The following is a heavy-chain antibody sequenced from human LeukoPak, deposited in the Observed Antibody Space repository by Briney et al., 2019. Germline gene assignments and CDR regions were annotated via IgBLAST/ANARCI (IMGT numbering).Heavy chain of an antibody. V-gene: IGHV4-39*01. CDR1: GGSISSSSYY. CDR2: IYYSGST. Sequence: PSETLSLTCTVSGGSISSSSYYWGWIRQPPGKGLEWIGSIYYSGSTYYNPSLKSRVTISVDTSKNQFSLKLSSVTAADTAVYYCARGGVSGRYFDWLSNYYFDYWGQGTLVTVSS. J-gene: IGHJ4*02. D-gene: IGHD3-9*01. CDR3: ARGGVSGRYFDWLSNYYFDY.